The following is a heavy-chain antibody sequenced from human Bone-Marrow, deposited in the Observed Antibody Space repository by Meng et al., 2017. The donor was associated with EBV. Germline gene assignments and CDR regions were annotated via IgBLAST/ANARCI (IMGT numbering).Heavy chain of an antibody. CDR2: INPLTGVT. CDR3: AGGWAPDY. D-gene: IGHD6-19*01. Sequence: QVQVVQSGAEGKKPGASVKVSCKASGYNFRNYFMHWVRQAPGQGLEYMGRINPLTGVTNYVQKFQGRVTVTRDTSISTSYMELSGLTHDDTAVYFCAGGWAPDYWGQGTLVTVSS. CDR1: GYNFRNYF. J-gene: IGHJ4*02. V-gene: IGHV1-2*06.